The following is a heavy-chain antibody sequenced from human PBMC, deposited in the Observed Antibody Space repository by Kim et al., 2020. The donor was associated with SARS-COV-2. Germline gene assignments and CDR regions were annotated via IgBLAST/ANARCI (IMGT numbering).Heavy chain of an antibody. D-gene: IGHD3-10*01. CDR2: ISSNGGST. CDR3: ARGSYYGKPLYFDY. J-gene: IGHJ4*02. CDR1: GFTFSSYA. Sequence: GGSLRLSWAASGFTFSSYAMHWVRQAPGKGLEYVSAISSNGGSTYYANSVKGRFTISRDNSKNTLYLQMGSLRAEDMAVYYCARGSYYGKPLYFDYWGQGTLVTVSS. V-gene: IGHV3-64*01.